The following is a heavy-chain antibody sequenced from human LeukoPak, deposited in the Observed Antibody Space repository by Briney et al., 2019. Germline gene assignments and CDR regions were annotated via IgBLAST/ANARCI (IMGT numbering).Heavy chain of an antibody. V-gene: IGHV1-69*05. CDR2: IIPIFGTA. D-gene: IGHD3-22*01. Sequence: GVSVKVSCKASGGTFSSYAISWVRQAPGQGLEWMGRIIPIFGTANYAQKFQGRVPITTDESTSTAYMELSSLRSEDTAVYYCARDYYDSSGYYYFDYWGQGTLVTVSS. CDR3: ARDYYDSSGYYYFDY. J-gene: IGHJ4*02. CDR1: GGTFSSYA.